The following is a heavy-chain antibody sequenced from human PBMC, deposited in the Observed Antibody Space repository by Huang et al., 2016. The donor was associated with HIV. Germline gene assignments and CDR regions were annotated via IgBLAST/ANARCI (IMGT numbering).Heavy chain of an antibody. D-gene: IGHD3-9*01. V-gene: IGHV1-24*01. CDR2: FDPEIGET. Sequence: QVQLVQSRAEVKKPGASVKVSCKVSEYTLTELSIHWVRQPPGKGLGWMGGFDPEIGETIYAQKFQGRVTMTEDTSTGTAFMELGGLRPEDTAVYYCATGFDVFFDFWGQGTLVTVSS. CDR1: EYTLTELS. CDR3: ATGFDVFFDF. J-gene: IGHJ4*02.